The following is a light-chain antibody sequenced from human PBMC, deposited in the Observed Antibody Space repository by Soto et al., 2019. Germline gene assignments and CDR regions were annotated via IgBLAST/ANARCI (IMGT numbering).Light chain of an antibody. Sequence: DIQMTQSPSTLSASVGDRVTITCLASQSIGRFLAWYQHQPGKAPKLLIYKASSLESGVPSRFSGSGSGSDFTLTISSLQPDDLATYYCQQYYSYSEAFGQGTKVDIK. CDR3: QQYYSYSEA. CDR2: KAS. CDR1: QSIGRF. J-gene: IGKJ1*01. V-gene: IGKV1-5*03.